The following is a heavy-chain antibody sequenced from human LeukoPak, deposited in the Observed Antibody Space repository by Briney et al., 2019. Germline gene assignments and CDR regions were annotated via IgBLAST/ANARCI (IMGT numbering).Heavy chain of an antibody. Sequence: SETLSLTCAVYGXSFSGYYWSWIRQPPGKGLEWIGEINHSGSTNYNPSLKSRVTMSVDTSKNQFSLKLNSVTAADTAVYYCARGKKGPREYYGMDVWGQGTTVTVSS. CDR3: ARGKKGPREYYGMDV. V-gene: IGHV4-34*01. CDR1: GXSFSGYY. J-gene: IGHJ6*02. CDR2: INHSGST.